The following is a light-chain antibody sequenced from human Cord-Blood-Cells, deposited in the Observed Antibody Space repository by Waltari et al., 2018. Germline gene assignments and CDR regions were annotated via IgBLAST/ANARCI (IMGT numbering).Light chain of an antibody. CDR1: QGISSY. V-gene: IGKV1-8*01. CDR2: AAS. J-gene: IGKJ3*01. Sequence: AIWMTQSPSSFSASTADRVTITRRASQGISSYLAWYQQNPGNAPKPLIYAASTLQRGVASRFSGSGSGTDFTLTISCLQSEDCATYYCQQYYRYPFTFGPGTKVD. CDR3: QQYYRYPFT.